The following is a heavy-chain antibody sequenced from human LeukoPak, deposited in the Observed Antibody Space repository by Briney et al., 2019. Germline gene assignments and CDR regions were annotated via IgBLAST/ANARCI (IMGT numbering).Heavy chain of an antibody. CDR3: ARLTFWSGYYYFDY. J-gene: IGHJ4*02. D-gene: IGHD3-3*01. V-gene: IGHV4-39*01. CDR1: GGSISSSSYY. CDR2: IYYSGST. Sequence: PSETLSLTCTVSGGSISSSSYYWGWISQPPGKGLEWIGSIYYSGSTYYNPSLKSRVTISVDTSKNQFSLKLSSVTAADTAVYYCARLTFWSGYYYFDYWGQGTLVTVSS.